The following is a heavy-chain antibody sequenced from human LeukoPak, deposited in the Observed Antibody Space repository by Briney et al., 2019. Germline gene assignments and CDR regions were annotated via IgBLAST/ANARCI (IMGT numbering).Heavy chain of an antibody. CDR1: GGSISSGGYS. V-gene: IGHV4-30-2*05. J-gene: IGHJ5*02. D-gene: IGHD3-22*01. CDR2: IYHSGST. CDR3: ASLYDSSGYPDNWFDP. Sequence: SETLSLTCAVSGGSISSGGYSWSWIRQPPGKGLEWIGYIYHSGSTYYNPSLKSRVTISVDTSKNQFSLKLSSVTAADTAVYYCASLYDSSGYPDNWFDPWGQGTLVTVSS.